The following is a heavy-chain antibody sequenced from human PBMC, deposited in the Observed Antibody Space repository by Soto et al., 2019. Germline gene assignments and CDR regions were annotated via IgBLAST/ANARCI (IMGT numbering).Heavy chain of an antibody. J-gene: IGHJ5*02. Sequence: SVKVSCKASGGTFSSYTISWVRQAPGQGLEWMGRIIPILGIANYAQKFQGRVTITTDKSTSTAYMELRSLRSDGTAVYYCARGPQSSGWRGKWFDAWGQGTMVTVSS. CDR2: IIPILGIA. V-gene: IGHV1-69*02. CDR1: GGTFSSYT. D-gene: IGHD6-19*01. CDR3: ARGPQSSGWRGKWFDA.